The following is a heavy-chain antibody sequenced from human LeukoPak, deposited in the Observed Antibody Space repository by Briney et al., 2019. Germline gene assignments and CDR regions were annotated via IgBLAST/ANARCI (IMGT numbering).Heavy chain of an antibody. V-gene: IGHV3-23*01. CDR1: GFTFSSYA. CDR2: ISGSGGST. J-gene: IGHJ4*02. D-gene: IGHD3-22*01. Sequence: GGSLRLSCAASGFTFSSYAMSWVRQAPGKGLEWVSAISGSGGSTYYADSVKGRFTISRDNSKNALYLQMNSLRAEDTAVYYCAKDHSAIRITMIVVVIPSNDYFDYWGQGTLVTVSS. CDR3: AKDHSAIRITMIVVVIPSNDYFDY.